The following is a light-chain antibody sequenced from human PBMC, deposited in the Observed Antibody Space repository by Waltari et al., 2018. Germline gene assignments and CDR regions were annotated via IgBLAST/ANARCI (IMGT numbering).Light chain of an antibody. J-gene: IGKJ5*01. Sequence: GDRVTLTCRASQDISSHLAWYQKNPGKAPKLLVYGASTLGSGVPSGFSGGGSGTEFTLTISSLQPEDFATYYCQQLNSYPITFGQGTRLEIK. CDR2: GAS. CDR3: QQLNSYPIT. V-gene: IGKV1-9*01. CDR1: QDISSH.